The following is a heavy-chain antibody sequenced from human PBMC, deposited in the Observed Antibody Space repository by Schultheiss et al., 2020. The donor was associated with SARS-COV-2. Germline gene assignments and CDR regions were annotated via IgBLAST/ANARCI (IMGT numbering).Heavy chain of an antibody. D-gene: IGHD2-2*01. V-gene: IGHV4-59*06. CDR1: GGSFSGYY. J-gene: IGHJ1*01. Sequence: SETLSLTCAVYGGSFSGYYWSWIRQPPGKGLEWIGYIYYSGSTYYNPSLKSRVTISVDTSKNQFSLKLSSVTAADTAVYYCVAVVPAAPEYFQHWGQGTLVTVSS. CDR3: VAVVPAAPEYFQH. CDR2: IYYSGST.